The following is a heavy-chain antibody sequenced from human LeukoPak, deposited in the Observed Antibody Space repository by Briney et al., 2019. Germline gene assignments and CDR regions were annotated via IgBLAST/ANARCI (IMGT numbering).Heavy chain of an antibody. CDR2: IETSGGST. CDR1: GFTFSSYG. V-gene: IGHV3-23*01. J-gene: IGHJ4*02. CDR3: TTHVFDY. Sequence: GGSLRLSCAASGFTFSSYGMSWVRQAPGKGLEWVSAIETSGGSTYYAASVKGRFTIFRDNSKNTLFLQMNSLRAEDTAVYYCTTHVFDYWGQGTLVTVSS.